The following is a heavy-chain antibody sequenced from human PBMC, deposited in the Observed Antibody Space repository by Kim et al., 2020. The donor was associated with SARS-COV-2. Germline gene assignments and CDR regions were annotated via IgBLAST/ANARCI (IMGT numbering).Heavy chain of an antibody. J-gene: IGHJ5*02. CDR3: AKGGAVRGAMGWFAP. CDR1: GDSVSSTSAV. Sequence: SQTLSLTCDISGDSVSSTSAVWNWIRQSPSRGLEWLGRKYYRSKWYADYAPSLNGRININPDTSKNQFSLQLNSVTPEDTAVDYCAKGGAVRGAMGWFAPWGQGILVTVSS. CDR2: KYYRSKWYA. D-gene: IGHD3-10*01. V-gene: IGHV6-1*01.